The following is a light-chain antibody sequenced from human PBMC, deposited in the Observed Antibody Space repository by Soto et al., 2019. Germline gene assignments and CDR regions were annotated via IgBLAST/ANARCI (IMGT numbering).Light chain of an antibody. Sequence: EIVLTQSPATLSLSPGERATLSCRASQSVSSYLAWYQQKPGQAPRLLIYDASNRATGIPARFSGSGSGTDFTPTISSLEPEDFAVYDCQQRSNWPGTFGQGTKVEIK. J-gene: IGKJ1*01. CDR1: QSVSSY. CDR3: QQRSNWPGT. CDR2: DAS. V-gene: IGKV3-11*01.